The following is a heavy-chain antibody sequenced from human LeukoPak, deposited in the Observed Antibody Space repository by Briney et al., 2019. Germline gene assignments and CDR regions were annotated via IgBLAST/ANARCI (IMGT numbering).Heavy chain of an antibody. J-gene: IGHJ4*02. Sequence: PGGSLRLSCAASGFTISNYDMDWVRQAPGKGLEWVALISYDGSNKYYADSVKGRFTISRDNSKNTLYLQMNSLRAEDTAVYYCTRDMGGTYFDYWGQGTLVTVSS. CDR2: ISYDGSNK. D-gene: IGHD1-26*01. CDR1: GFTISNYD. V-gene: IGHV3-30*03. CDR3: TRDMGGTYFDY.